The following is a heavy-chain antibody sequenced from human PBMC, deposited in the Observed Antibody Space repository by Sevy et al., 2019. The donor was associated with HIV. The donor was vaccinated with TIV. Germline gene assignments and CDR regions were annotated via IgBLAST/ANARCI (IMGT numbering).Heavy chain of an antibody. V-gene: IGHV4-34*01. CDR2: INHSGST. CDR1: GGSFSGYF. Sequence: SETLSLTCVVSGGSFSGYFWSWIRQPPGKGLEWIGEINHSGSTNYNPSLKGRVTISVDTSKNQFSLKLSSVTAADTAGYYCASEGGDYDILTGYSPRYGMDVWGQGTTVTVSS. CDR3: ASEGGDYDILTGYSPRYGMDV. J-gene: IGHJ6*02. D-gene: IGHD3-9*01.